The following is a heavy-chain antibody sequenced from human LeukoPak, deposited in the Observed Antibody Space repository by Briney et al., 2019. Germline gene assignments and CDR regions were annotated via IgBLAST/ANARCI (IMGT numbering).Heavy chain of an antibody. CDR1: GFTFSSYS. D-gene: IGHD3-3*01. Sequence: GGSLRLSCAASGFTFSSYSMNWVRQAPGKGLEWVSSISSSSSYIYYADSVKGRFTISRDNAKNSLYLQMNSLRAEDTAVYYCASLPVTIFVRDYWGQGTLVTVSS. CDR3: ASLPVTIFVRDY. J-gene: IGHJ4*02. V-gene: IGHV3-21*01. CDR2: ISSSSSYI.